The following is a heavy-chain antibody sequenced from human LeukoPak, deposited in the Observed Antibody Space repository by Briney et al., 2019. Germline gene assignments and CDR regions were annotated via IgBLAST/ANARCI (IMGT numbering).Heavy chain of an antibody. CDR2: ISGSGGST. D-gene: IGHD3-10*01. Sequence: PGGSLRLSCAASGFTFSSYAMSWVRQAPGKGLEWVSAISGSGGSTYYADSVKGRFTISRDNSKNTLYLQMNSLRAEDTAVYYCARDSLWFGELSYWGQGTLVTVSS. J-gene: IGHJ4*02. V-gene: IGHV3-23*01. CDR1: GFTFSSYA. CDR3: ARDSLWFGELSY.